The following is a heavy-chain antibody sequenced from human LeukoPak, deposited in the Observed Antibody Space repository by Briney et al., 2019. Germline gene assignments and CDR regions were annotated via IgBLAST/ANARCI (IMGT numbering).Heavy chain of an antibody. V-gene: IGHV4-39*01. D-gene: IGHD6-13*01. J-gene: IGHJ4*02. CDR2: IYYTGNT. CDR1: GVSISSSNSY. Sequence: SETLSLTCTVSGVSISSSNSYWGWIRQPPGKGLEWIGSIYYTGNTYYNASLKGQVSISIDTSKNQFSLKLTSVTAADTAVYYCARHFRIAAAGLFDYWGQGTLVTVSS. CDR3: ARHFRIAAAGLFDY.